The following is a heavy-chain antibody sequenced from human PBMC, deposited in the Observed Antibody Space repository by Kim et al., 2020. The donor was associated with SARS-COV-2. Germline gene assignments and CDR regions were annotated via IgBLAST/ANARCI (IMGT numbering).Heavy chain of an antibody. J-gene: IGHJ6*02. CDR2: IYYSGST. CDR1: GGSISSSSYY. D-gene: IGHD6-19*01. CDR3: ARGPIAVAGTSYYYYGMDV. V-gene: IGHV4-39*01. Sequence: SETLSLTCTVSGGSISSSSYYWGWIRQPPGKGLEWIGSIYYSGSTYYNPSLKSRVTISVDTSKNQFSLKLSSVTAADTAVYYCARGPIAVAGTSYYYYGMDVWGQGTTVTVSS.